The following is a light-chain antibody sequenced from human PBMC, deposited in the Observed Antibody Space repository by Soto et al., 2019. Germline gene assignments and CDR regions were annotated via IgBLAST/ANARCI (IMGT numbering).Light chain of an antibody. CDR2: LNSDGSH. CDR3: QTWGSGIHV. Sequence: QLVLTQSPSASGSLGASVKLTCTLSSGHSSYAIAWHQQQPEKGPRYLMKLNSDGSHSKGDGIPDRFSGSSSGAERYLTISSLQSEDEADYYCQTWGSGIHVFGGGTKLTVL. V-gene: IGLV4-69*01. CDR1: SGHSSYA. J-gene: IGLJ2*01.